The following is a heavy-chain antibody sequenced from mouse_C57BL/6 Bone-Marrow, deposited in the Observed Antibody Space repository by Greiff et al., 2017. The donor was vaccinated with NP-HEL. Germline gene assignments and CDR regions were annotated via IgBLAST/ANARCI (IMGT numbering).Heavy chain of an antibody. Sequence: VKLQQPGAELVKPGASVKLSCKASGYTFTSYWMHWVKQRPGQGLEWIGMIHPNSGSTNYNEKFKSKATLTVDKSSSTAYMQLSSLTSEDSAVYYCARTIVTTLNFDYWGQGTTLTVSS. D-gene: IGHD2-5*01. J-gene: IGHJ2*01. V-gene: IGHV1-64*01. CDR1: GYTFTSYW. CDR3: ARTIVTTLNFDY. CDR2: IHPNSGST.